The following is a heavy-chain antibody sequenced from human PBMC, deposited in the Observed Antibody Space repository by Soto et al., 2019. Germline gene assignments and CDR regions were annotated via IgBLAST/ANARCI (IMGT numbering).Heavy chain of an antibody. D-gene: IGHD4-17*01. J-gene: IGHJ4*02. CDR1: GYTFTSYS. CDR3: ARGSRWGKFDS. Sequence: VKVSCKASGYTFTSYSFSWVRQAPGQGLEWMGWISGYNGNTNYAQKFQGRVTMTTDTSTSTAYMELRSLRSDDTAVFYCARGSRWGKFDSWGQGTLVTVSS. V-gene: IGHV1-18*01. CDR2: ISGYNGNT.